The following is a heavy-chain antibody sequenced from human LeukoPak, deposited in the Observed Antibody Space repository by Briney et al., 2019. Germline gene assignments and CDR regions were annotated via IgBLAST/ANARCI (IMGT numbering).Heavy chain of an antibody. J-gene: IGHJ4*02. V-gene: IGHV4-39*01. Sequence: TSETLSLTCTVPGGSISSSSYYWGWIRQPPGKGLEWIGSIYYSGSTYYNPSLKSRVTISVDTSKNQFSLKLSSVTAADTAVYYCARHVRIAASPGPFDYWGQGTLVTVSS. CDR3: ARHVRIAASPGPFDY. D-gene: IGHD6-6*01. CDR2: IYYSGST. CDR1: GGSISSSSYY.